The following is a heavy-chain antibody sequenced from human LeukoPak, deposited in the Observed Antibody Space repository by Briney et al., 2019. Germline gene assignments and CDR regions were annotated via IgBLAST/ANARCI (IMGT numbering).Heavy chain of an antibody. CDR2: IAESGGFT. CDR3: AKNAKYYYDSSGYSHFDY. J-gene: IGHJ4*02. D-gene: IGHD3-22*01. CDR1: GFTFSSYA. Sequence: GGSLRLSCATSGFTFSSYAMNWVRQAPGKGLEWVSGIAESGGFTYYADSVKGRFTISRDNSKNMLYMQMNNLRAEDTAVYYCAKNAKYYYDSSGYSHFDYWGQGTLVTVSS. V-gene: IGHV3-23*01.